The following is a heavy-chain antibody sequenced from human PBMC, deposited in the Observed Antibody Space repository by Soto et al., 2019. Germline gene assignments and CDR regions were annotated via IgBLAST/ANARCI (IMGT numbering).Heavy chain of an antibody. CDR3: ASHMHNYGFGWFDP. J-gene: IGHJ5*02. Sequence: PSETLSLTCTVSGGSISSSSYYWGWIRQPPGKGLEWIGSIYYSGSTYYNPSLKSRVTISVDTSKNQFSLKLSSVTAADTAVYYCASHMHNYGFGWFDPWGQGTLVTVSS. D-gene: IGHD3-10*01. V-gene: IGHV4-39*01. CDR2: IYYSGST. CDR1: GGSISSSSYY.